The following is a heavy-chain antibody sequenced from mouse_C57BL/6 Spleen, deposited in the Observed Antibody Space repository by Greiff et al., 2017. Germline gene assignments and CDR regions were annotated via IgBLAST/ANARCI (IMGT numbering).Heavy chain of an antibody. CDR1: GYAFSSSW. CDR3: ARGDSNDY. Sequence: VQLQQSGPELVKPGASVKISCKASGYAFSSSWMNWVKQRPGKGLEWIGRIYPGDGDTNYNGKFKGKATLTADKSSSTAYMQLSSLTSEDSAVYFCARGDSNDYWGQGTTLTVSS. V-gene: IGHV1-82*01. J-gene: IGHJ2*01. CDR2: IYPGDGDT. D-gene: IGHD2-5*01.